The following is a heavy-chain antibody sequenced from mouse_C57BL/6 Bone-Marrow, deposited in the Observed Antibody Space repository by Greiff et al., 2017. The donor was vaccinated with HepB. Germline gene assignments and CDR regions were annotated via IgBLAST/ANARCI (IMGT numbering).Heavy chain of an antibody. J-gene: IGHJ1*03. CDR2: IDPSDSYN. D-gene: IGHD1-1*01. CDR1: GYTFTSYW. Sequence: QVQLQQPGAELVMPGASVKLSCKASGYTFTSYWMHWVKQRPGQGLEWIGEIDPSDSYNNYNQKFKGKSTLTVDKSSSTAYMQLSSLTSEDSAVYYCARRGTTVVWYFDVWGTGTTVTVSS. V-gene: IGHV1-69*01. CDR3: ARRGTTVVWYFDV.